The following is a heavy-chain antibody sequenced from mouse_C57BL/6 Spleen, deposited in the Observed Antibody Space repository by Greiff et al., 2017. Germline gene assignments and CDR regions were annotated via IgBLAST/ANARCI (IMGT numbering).Heavy chain of an antibody. D-gene: IGHD2-5*01. Sequence: QVQLKQPGAELVMPGASVKLSCKASGYTFTSYWMHWVKQRPGQGLEWIGEIDPSDSYTNYNQKFKGKSTLTVDKSSSTAYMQLSSLTSEDSAVYYCARGYSNLYAMDYWGKGASVAVAS. CDR3: ARGYSNLYAMDY. CDR2: IDPSDSYT. J-gene: IGHJ4*01. V-gene: IGHV1-69*01. CDR1: GYTFTSYW.